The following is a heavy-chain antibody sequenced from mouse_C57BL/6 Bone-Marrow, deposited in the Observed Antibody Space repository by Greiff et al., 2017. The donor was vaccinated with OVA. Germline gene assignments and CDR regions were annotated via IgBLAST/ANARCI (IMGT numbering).Heavy chain of an antibody. CDR2: ISDGGSYT. V-gene: IGHV5-4*03. CDR3: ARRIHYYGSSPYYFDY. Sequence: EVQRVESGGGLVKPGGSLKLSCAASGFTFSSYAMSWVRQTPEKRLEWVATISDGGSYTYYPDNVKGRFTISRDNAKNNLYLQMSHLKSEDTAMYYCARRIHYYGSSPYYFDYWGQGTTLTVSS. J-gene: IGHJ2*01. CDR1: GFTFSSYA. D-gene: IGHD1-1*01.